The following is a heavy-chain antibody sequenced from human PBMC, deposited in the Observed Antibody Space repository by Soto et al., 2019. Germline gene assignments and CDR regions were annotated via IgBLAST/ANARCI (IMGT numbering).Heavy chain of an antibody. V-gene: IGHV4-34*01. D-gene: IGHD1-1*01. Sequence: QVQLQQWGAGLLKPWETLSLTCAVYGGFVSSGSYYWSWIRQPPGKGLEWIGEMSHSGGTHFNPSLKSRVTISVETSKNQFSLKMTSVTAADTALYYCARVERGTATTVVDAFDIWGPGTVVTVSS. CDR3: ARVERGTATTVVDAFDI. CDR1: GGFVSSGSYY. CDR2: MSHSGGT. J-gene: IGHJ3*02.